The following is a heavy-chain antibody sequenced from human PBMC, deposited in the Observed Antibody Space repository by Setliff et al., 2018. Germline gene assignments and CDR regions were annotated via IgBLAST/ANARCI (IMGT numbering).Heavy chain of an antibody. Sequence: SETLSLTCTVSGGSISSHYWSWIRQPPGKGLEWIGHIYTSGSTNYNPSLKSRVTISLDTSKNHFSLELTSVTAADTAVYYCARAPVGDRNGLFDSWGQGTLVTVSS. CDR3: ARAPVGDRNGLFDS. V-gene: IGHV4-4*08. J-gene: IGHJ4*02. D-gene: IGHD6-19*01. CDR2: IYTSGST. CDR1: GGSISSHY.